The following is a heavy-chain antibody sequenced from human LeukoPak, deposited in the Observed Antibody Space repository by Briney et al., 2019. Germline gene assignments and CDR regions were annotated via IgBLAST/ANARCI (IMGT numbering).Heavy chain of an antibody. D-gene: IGHD1-7*01. Sequence: PSETLSLTCTVSGASISSYYWSWIRQPAGKGLEWIGHMYIRGSTNSNPSLKSRVTMSVDTSKNQFSLKLTSVTAADTAVYYCTRDLELGFWGQGTLVIVST. J-gene: IGHJ4*02. CDR1: GASISSYY. CDR3: TRDLELGF. V-gene: IGHV4-4*07. CDR2: MYIRGST.